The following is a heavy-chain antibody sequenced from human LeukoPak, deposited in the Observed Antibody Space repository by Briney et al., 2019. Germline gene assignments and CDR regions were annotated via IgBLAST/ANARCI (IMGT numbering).Heavy chain of an antibody. V-gene: IGHV3-48*04. CDR1: GFTFSSYS. CDR3: ARDYPRGYSSSWTLGP. D-gene: IGHD6-13*01. CDR2: ISSSSSTI. Sequence: GGSLRLSCAASGFTFSSYSMNWVRQAPGKGLEWVSYISSSSSTIYYADSVKGQFTISRDNAKNSLYLQMNSLRAEDTAVYYCARDYPRGYSSSWTLGPWGQGTLVTVSS. J-gene: IGHJ5*02.